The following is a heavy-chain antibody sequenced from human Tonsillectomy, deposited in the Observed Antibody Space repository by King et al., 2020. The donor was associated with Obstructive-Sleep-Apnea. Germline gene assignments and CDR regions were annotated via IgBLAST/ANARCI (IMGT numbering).Heavy chain of an antibody. CDR1: GFTFSSYG. CDR2: ISYDGSNK. Sequence: HVQLVESGGGVVQPGRSLRLSCAASGFTFSSYGMHWVRQAPGKGLEGVAVISYDGSNKYYADSVKGRFTISRDNSKNTLYLQMNSLRAEDTAVYYCAKDISGSAAGTPGYWGQGTLVTVSS. J-gene: IGHJ4*02. V-gene: IGHV3-30*18. D-gene: IGHD6-13*01. CDR3: AKDISGSAAGTPGY.